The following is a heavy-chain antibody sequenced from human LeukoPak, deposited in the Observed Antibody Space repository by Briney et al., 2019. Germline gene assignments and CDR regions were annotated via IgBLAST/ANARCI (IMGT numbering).Heavy chain of an antibody. Sequence: SETLSLTCTVSGDYICTSNYYWGRIRQSPGKGLEWIGNIYYSGSTYYNPSLKSRVSLSIDTSMNQFSLKVNSLTVADTAVYYCARFFYYDASRPPFRGQGTLVAVSS. V-gene: IGHV4-39*01. D-gene: IGHD3-16*01. CDR3: ARFFYYDASRPPF. CDR2: IYYSGST. CDR1: GDYICTSNYY. J-gene: IGHJ4*02.